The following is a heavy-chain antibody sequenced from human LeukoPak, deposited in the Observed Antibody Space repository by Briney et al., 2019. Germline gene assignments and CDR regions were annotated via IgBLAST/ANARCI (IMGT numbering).Heavy chain of an antibody. D-gene: IGHD3-10*01. CDR2: MNPNSGNT. V-gene: IGHV1-8*03. Sequence: ASVEVSCKASGYTFTSYDINWVRQATGQGLEWMGWMNPNSGNTGYAQKFQGRVTITRNTSISTAYMELSNLRSEDTAVYYCARTGITMVRGVIYYYYMDVWGKGTTVTVSS. J-gene: IGHJ6*03. CDR3: ARTGITMVRGVIYYYYMDV. CDR1: GYTFTSYD.